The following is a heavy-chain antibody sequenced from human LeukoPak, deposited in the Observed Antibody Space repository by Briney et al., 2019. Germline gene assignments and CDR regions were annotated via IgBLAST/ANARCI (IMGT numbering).Heavy chain of an antibody. Sequence: SETLSLTCTVSGGSVSSSSYYWGWIRQPPGKGLEWIGSIFYSETTYHSPSLKSRITISVDTSTNQFSLKLSSVTAADTAVYFCARGQWLVPLDFWGQGILVTVSS. D-gene: IGHD6-19*01. V-gene: IGHV4-39*01. CDR3: ARGQWLVPLDF. CDR1: GGSVSSSSYY. CDR2: IFYSETT. J-gene: IGHJ4*02.